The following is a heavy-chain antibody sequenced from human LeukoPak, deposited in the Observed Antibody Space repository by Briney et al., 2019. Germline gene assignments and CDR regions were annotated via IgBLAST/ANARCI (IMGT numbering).Heavy chain of an antibody. J-gene: IGHJ3*02. Sequence: GASVKVSCKASGYTFTGYYMHWVRQAPGQGLEWMGRINPNSGGTNYAQKFQGRVTMTRDTSISTAYMELSRLRSDDTAVYYCARDPPQQPGVPASAFDIWGQGTVVTVSS. V-gene: IGHV1-2*06. D-gene: IGHD6-13*01. CDR2: INPNSGGT. CDR1: GYTFTGYY. CDR3: ARDPPQQPGVPASAFDI.